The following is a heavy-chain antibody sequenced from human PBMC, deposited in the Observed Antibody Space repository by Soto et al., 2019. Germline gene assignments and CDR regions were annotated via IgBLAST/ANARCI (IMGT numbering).Heavy chain of an antibody. Sequence: EVQLVESGGGLVQPGGSLRLSCAASGFTFSSYSMNWVRQAPGKGLEWVSYISSSSSTIYYADSVKDRFTISRDNAKNSLYLQMNSLRDEVTAVYYCARDHRPIVVYYYGMDVWGQGTTVTVSS. CDR3: ARDHRPIVVYYYGMDV. D-gene: IGHD2-2*01. J-gene: IGHJ6*02. CDR2: ISSSSSTI. CDR1: GFTFSSYS. V-gene: IGHV3-48*02.